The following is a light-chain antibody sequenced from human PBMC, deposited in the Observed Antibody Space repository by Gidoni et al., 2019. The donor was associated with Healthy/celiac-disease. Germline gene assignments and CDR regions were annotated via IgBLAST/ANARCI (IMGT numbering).Light chain of an antibody. V-gene: IGKV1-39*01. Sequence: DIQMTQSPSSLSASVGDRVTITCRASQSISSYVNWYQQKPGKAPKLLIYAASSLQSGVPSRFSGSGSGTDFTLTIRSLQPEDFATYYCQHSYSTPITFGQGTRLEIK. J-gene: IGKJ5*01. CDR2: AAS. CDR1: QSISSY. CDR3: QHSYSTPIT.